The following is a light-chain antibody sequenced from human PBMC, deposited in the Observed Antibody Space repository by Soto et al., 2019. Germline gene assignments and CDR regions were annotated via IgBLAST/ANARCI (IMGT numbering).Light chain of an antibody. CDR1: SSDVGGYDY. CDR2: EVT. J-gene: IGLJ2*01. CDR3: SSYAGSNRLV. Sequence: QSVLTQPPSASGSPGQSVTISCTGTSSDVGGYDYVSWYQQQPGKAPKLMIYEVTKRPSGVPDRFSGSKSGSTASLTVSGLQAEDEADYYCSSYAGSNRLVFGGGTKLTVL. V-gene: IGLV2-8*01.